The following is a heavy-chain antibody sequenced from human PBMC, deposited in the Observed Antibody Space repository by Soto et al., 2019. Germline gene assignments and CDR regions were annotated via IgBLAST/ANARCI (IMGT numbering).Heavy chain of an antibody. CDR1: GGSISSSSYY. D-gene: IGHD6-13*01. CDR2: IYYSGST. CDR3: PRSTPITIAAAGQFNWFDP. Sequence: SETLSLTCTVSGGSISSSSYYWGWIRQPPGKGLEWIGSIYYSGSTYYNPSLKSRVTISVDTSKNQFSLKLSSVTAADTAVYYCPRSTPITIAAAGQFNWFDPWGQGTLVTVSS. V-gene: IGHV4-39*01. J-gene: IGHJ5*02.